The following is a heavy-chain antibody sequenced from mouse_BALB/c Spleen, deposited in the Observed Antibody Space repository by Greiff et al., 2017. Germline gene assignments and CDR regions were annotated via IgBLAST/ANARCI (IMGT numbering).Heavy chain of an antibody. V-gene: IGHV1-54*01. Sequence: QVQLQQSGAELVRPGASVKLSCKASGYAFTNYLIEWVKQRPGQGLEWIGVINPGSGGTNYNEKFKGKATLTADKSSSTAYMQLSSLTSDDSAVYFCARNDGYYYYAMDYWGQGTSVTVSS. J-gene: IGHJ4*01. CDR3: ARNDGYYYYAMDY. CDR2: INPGSGGT. CDR1: GYAFTNYL. D-gene: IGHD2-3*01.